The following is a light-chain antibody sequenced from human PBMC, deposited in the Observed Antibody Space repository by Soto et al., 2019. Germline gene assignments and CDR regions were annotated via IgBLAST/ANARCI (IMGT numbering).Light chain of an antibody. J-gene: IGKJ1*01. CDR3: QYYGSSSRT. CDR1: QSVGSS. Sequence: EIVLTQSPGTLSLSPGERATLSCRASQSVGSSLAWYQQKPGLAPRLLMYDASSRATGIPDRFSGSGSGSDFTLTISRLEPEDFAVYYCQYYGSSSRTFGQGTKVDIK. V-gene: IGKV3-20*01. CDR2: DAS.